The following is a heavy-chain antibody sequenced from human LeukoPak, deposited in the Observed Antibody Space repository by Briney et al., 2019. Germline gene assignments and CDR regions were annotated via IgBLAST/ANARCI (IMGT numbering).Heavy chain of an antibody. CDR2: IRQDGGEK. V-gene: IGHV3-7*03. J-gene: IGHJ4*02. CDR1: GFTFTDYW. D-gene: IGHD2-21*02. Sequence: GGSLRLSCAVSGFTFTDYWMNWVRQAPGKGLEWVASIRQDGGEKSYVDSVKGRFTISRDNTKSSLYLQMNSLKTEDTAVYYCTTDVDGDCPRYWGQGTLVTVSS. CDR3: TTDVDGDCPRY.